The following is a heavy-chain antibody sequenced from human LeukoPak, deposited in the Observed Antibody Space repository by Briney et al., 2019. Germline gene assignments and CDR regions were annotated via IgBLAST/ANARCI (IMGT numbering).Heavy chain of an antibody. CDR1: GFIFSAYY. Sequence: GGSLRLSCSASGFIFSAYYMNWVRQAPGKGPEWISFISTSGTTFHYAESVRGRFTISRDNANQSLFLQMNSLRAEDTAVYYCVRDISPILRPYFFDSWGQGTVVTVSS. CDR2: ISTSGTTF. J-gene: IGHJ4*02. D-gene: IGHD3-3*02. CDR3: VRDISPILRPYFFDS. V-gene: IGHV3-11*01.